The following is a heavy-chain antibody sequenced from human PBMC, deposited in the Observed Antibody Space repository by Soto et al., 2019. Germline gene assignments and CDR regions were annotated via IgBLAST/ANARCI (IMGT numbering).Heavy chain of an antibody. CDR1: GFSLTTRGVG. V-gene: IGHV2-5*02. J-gene: IGHJ5*02. D-gene: IGHD3-16*01. Sequence: QITLKESGPTLVKPTQTLTLTCTFSGFSLTTRGVGVGWIRQPPGKALECLALLYWDDDKRYSPSLQSRLSLTKDTSKNQVVLTMTNVYPVDTATYYCAHIPNYYQYDWFDPWGQGTLVSVSS. CDR3: AHIPNYYQYDWFDP. CDR2: LYWDDDK.